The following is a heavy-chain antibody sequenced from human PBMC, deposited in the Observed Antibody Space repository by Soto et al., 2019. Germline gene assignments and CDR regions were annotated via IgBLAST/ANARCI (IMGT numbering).Heavy chain of an antibody. J-gene: IGHJ4*02. CDR3: ATTWTVTTGSRKFDY. D-gene: IGHD4-17*01. Sequence: GASVKVSCKASGYTFTSYGISWVRQAPGQGLEWMGWISAYNGNTNYNPSLKSRVTISVDTSKNQFSLKLSSVTAADTAVYYCATTWTVTTGSRKFDYWGQGTLVTVSS. CDR2: ISAYNGNT. V-gene: IGHV1-18*01. CDR1: GYTFTSYG.